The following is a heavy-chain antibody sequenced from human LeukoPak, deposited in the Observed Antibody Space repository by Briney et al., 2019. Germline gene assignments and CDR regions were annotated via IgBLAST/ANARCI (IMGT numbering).Heavy chain of an antibody. J-gene: IGHJ4*02. V-gene: IGHV3-9*01. D-gene: IGHD6-19*01. CDR1: GFTFDDYA. CDR3: TKRAGSGWYYFDY. CDR2: ISWNSGSI. Sequence: PGRSLRFSCAVSGFTFDDYAMHWVRQAPGKGLEWVSGISWNSGSIDYAGSVRGRFTISRDNAKNSLYLQMNSLRAEDTALYYCTKRAGSGWYYFDYWGQGTLVTVSS.